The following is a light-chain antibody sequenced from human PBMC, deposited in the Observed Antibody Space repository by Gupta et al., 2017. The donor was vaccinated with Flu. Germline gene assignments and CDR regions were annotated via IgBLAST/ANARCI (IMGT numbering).Light chain of an antibody. Sequence: EIVLTQSPATLPLSPGERATLSCRASQSVGTYLAWYQQKPGQTPRLLIYDASNRATGIPARFSGSGSGTDFTLTISRLEPEDFAVYYCQKRSNWPPYTFGQWTRLEI. V-gene: IGKV3-11*01. CDR3: QKRSNWPPYT. J-gene: IGKJ2*01. CDR1: QSVGTY. CDR2: DAS.